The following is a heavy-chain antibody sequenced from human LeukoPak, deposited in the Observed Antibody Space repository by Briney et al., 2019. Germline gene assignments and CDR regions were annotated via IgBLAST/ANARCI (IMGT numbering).Heavy chain of an antibody. D-gene: IGHD2-2*01. CDR1: GFTFSSYA. Sequence: GGSLRLSCAASGFTFSSYAMSWVRQAPGKGLEWVSGISWNGGNIGYADSVKGRFTISRDNAKNSLFLQMNSLRAEDTALYYCAKDYCSSTTCYYNYWGQGTLVTVSS. V-gene: IGHV3-9*01. J-gene: IGHJ4*02. CDR2: ISWNGGNI. CDR3: AKDYCSSTTCYYNY.